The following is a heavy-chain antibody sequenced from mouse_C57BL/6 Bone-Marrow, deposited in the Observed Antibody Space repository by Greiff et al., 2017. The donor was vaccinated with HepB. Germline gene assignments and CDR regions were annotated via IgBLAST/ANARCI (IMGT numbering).Heavy chain of an antibody. V-gene: IGHV1-7*01. CDR2: INPSSGYT. J-gene: IGHJ4*01. CDR3: ARTGTGTWNYYAMDY. D-gene: IGHD4-1*01. CDR1: GYTFTSYW. Sequence: VQLQESGAELAKPGASVKLSCKASGYTFTSYWMHWVKQRPGQGLEWIGYINPSSGYTKYNQKFKDKATVTADKSSSTAYMQLSSLTYEDSAVYYCARTGTGTWNYYAMDYWGQGTSVTVSS.